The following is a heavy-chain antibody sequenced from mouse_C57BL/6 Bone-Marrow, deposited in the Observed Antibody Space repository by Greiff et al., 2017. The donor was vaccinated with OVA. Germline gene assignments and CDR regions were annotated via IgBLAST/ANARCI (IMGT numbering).Heavy chain of an antibody. J-gene: IGHJ2*01. D-gene: IGHD2-2*01. CDR3: ARVLWLRRDYFDY. CDR1: GYTFTGYW. CDR2: ILPGSGST. Sequence: VQLQQSGPELVKPGASVKISCKASGYTFTGYWIEWVKQRPGHGLEWIGEILPGSGSTNYNEKFKGKATFTADTSSNTAYMQLSSLTTEDSAIYYCARVLWLRRDYFDYWGQGTTLTVSS. V-gene: IGHV1-9*01.